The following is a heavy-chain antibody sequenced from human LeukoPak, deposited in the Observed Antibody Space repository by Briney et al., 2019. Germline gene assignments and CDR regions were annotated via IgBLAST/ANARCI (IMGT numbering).Heavy chain of an antibody. Sequence: GGSLRLSCAASGFTFDDYGMSWVRQAPGKGLEWVSAISGSGGSTYYADSVKGRFTISRDNSKSTLYLQMNSLRAEDTAVYYCAKGGRGYDILTGYFSSYYYYYMDVWGKGTTVTISS. V-gene: IGHV3-23*01. CDR3: AKGGRGYDILTGYFSSYYYYYMDV. D-gene: IGHD3-9*01. J-gene: IGHJ6*03. CDR1: GFTFDDYG. CDR2: ISGSGGST.